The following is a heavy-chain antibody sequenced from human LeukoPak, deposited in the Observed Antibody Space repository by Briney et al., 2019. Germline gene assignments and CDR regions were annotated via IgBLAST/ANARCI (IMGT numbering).Heavy chain of an antibody. Sequence: GGSLRLSCAASGFTFSSYAMSWVRQAPGKGLEWVSAISGSGGSTYYADSVKGRFTISRDNSKNTLYLQMNSLRAEDTAVYYCARVGCSSTSCYSMGWFDPWGQGTLVTVSS. D-gene: IGHD2-2*02. CDR3: ARVGCSSTSCYSMGWFDP. J-gene: IGHJ5*02. V-gene: IGHV3-23*01. CDR1: GFTFSSYA. CDR2: ISGSGGST.